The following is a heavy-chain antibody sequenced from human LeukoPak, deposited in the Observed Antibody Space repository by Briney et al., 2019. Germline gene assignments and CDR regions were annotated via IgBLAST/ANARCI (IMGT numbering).Heavy chain of an antibody. V-gene: IGHV5-10-1*01. CDR1: GYIFTSYW. Sequence: GESLKISCKCSGYIFTSYWISWVRQMPGKGLEWMGRIDPSDSYTNYSPSFQGHVTISADKSISTAYLQWSSLKASDTAMYYCASSPGISAYCSSTSCRYGMDVWGQGTTVTVSS. J-gene: IGHJ6*02. CDR3: ASSPGISAYCSSTSCRYGMDV. CDR2: IDPSDSYT. D-gene: IGHD2-2*01.